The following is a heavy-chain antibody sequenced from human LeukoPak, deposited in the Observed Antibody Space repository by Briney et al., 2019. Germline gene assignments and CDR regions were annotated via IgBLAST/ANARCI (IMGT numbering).Heavy chain of an antibody. D-gene: IGHD1-26*01. J-gene: IGHJ5*02. V-gene: IGHV1-69*05. CDR1: GGTFSSYA. Sequence: SVKVSCKASGGTFSSYAISWVRQAPGQGLEWMGGIIPIFGTANYAQKFQGRVTITTDESTSTAYMELSSLRSDDTAVYYCARDDRGIYSTRGFDPWGQGTLVTVSS. CDR3: ARDDRGIYSTRGFDP. CDR2: IIPIFGTA.